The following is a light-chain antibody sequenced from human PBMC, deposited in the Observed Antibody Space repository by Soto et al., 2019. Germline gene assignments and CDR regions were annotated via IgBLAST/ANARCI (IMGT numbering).Light chain of an antibody. Sequence: QSALTQPRSASGSPGQSVAISCTGTSSDVGASDYVSWYQQHSGKAPKLLLYEVNKRPSGVPDRFSGSKSGNTASLTVSALQADDEADYYCLSHSGSSNVLGTGTKLTVL. CDR3: LSHSGSSNV. V-gene: IGLV2-8*01. CDR1: SSDVGASDY. J-gene: IGLJ1*01. CDR2: EVN.